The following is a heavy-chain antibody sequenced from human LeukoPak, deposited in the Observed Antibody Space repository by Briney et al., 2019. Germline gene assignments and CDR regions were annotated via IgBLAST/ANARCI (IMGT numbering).Heavy chain of an antibody. CDR1: GGSISSHY. CDR2: IYYSGST. CDR3: ARDNFDY. V-gene: IGHV4-59*11. Sequence: SETLSLTCTVSGGSISSHYWSWIRQPPGKGLEWIGYIYYSGSTNYNPSLKSRVTISVDTSKNQFSLKLSSVTAADTAVYYCARDNFDYWGQGTLVTVSS. J-gene: IGHJ4*02.